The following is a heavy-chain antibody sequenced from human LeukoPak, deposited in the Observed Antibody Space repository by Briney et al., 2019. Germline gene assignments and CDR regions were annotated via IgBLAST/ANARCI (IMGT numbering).Heavy chain of an antibody. Sequence: GASVKVSCKVSGYTLTELSMHWVRQAPGKGLEWMGGFDPEDGETIYAQKFQGRVTMTEDTSTDTAYMELSSLRSEDTAVYYCATDLRGSSAFDIWGQGTMVTVSS. CDR1: GYTLTELS. V-gene: IGHV1-24*01. CDR3: ATDLRGSSAFDI. CDR2: FDPEDGET. D-gene: IGHD3-10*01. J-gene: IGHJ3*02.